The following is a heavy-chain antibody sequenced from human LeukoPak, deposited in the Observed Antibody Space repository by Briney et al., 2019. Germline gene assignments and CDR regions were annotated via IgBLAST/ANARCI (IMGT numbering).Heavy chain of an antibody. CDR3: ASVSVSYYYDSSGWAYAFDI. D-gene: IGHD3-22*01. Sequence: GGSLRLSCAASGFTSSNFAMSWVRQAPGKGLEWVSVIYSGGSTYYADSVKGRFTISRDNSKNTLYLQMNSLRAEDTAVYYCASVSVSYYYDSSGWAYAFDIWGQGTMVTVSS. J-gene: IGHJ3*02. CDR1: GFTSSNFA. V-gene: IGHV3-53*01. CDR2: IYSGGST.